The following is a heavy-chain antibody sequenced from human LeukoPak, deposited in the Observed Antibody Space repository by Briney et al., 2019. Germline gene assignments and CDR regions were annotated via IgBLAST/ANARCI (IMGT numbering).Heavy chain of an antibody. CDR2: MHHNGEI. V-gene: IGHV4-59*11. J-gene: IGHJ5*02. CDR3: VRGKNGYNP. D-gene: IGHD5-24*01. CDR1: GGSISDHY. Sequence: SETLSLTCTVSGGSISDHYWSWIRQPPGKGLEWIGYMHHNGEIEYNPSLKSRVTISMDTAKNQLSLKVKSVIAADTATYYCVRGKNGYNPWGQGTLVTVSS.